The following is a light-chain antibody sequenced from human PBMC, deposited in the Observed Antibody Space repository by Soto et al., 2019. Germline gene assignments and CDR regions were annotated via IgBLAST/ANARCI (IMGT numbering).Light chain of an antibody. J-gene: IGKJ1*01. CDR3: HQRKSWPRT. V-gene: IGKV3-11*01. CDR1: QSVSSN. Sequence: DIVWTQSPGTLSLSLWERSTLSCRASQSVSSNLAWYQQKPGQAPRLLIYYTSNRATGIPARFSGSGSGTDFTLTINSLAPEDFAIYYCHQRKSWPRTFGQGTKVDIK. CDR2: YTS.